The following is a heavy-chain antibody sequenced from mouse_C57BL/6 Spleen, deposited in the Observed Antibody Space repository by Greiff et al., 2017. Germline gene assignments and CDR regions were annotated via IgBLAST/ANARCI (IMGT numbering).Heavy chain of an antibody. V-gene: IGHV5-6*01. D-gene: IGHD3-3*01. J-gene: IGHJ2*01. CDR2: ISSGGSYT. CDR3: ARQGPLYYFDY. Sequence: EVQVVESGGDLVKPGGSLKLSCAASGFTFSSYGMAWVRQTPDKRLEWVATISSGGSYTYYPDSVKGRFTISRDNAKNTLYLQMSSLKSEDTAMYYCARQGPLYYFDYWGQGTTLTVSS. CDR1: GFTFSSYG.